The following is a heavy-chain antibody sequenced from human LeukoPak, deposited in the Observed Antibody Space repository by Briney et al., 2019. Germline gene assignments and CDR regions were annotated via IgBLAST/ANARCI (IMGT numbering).Heavy chain of an antibody. CDR1: GFSFDDYA. D-gene: IGHD3-16*01. CDR3: AKVGDQWPSMDS. Sequence: PGGSLRLSCAASGFSFDDYAMNWVRQAPGKGLEWVSLISGLGDIIHYADSVKGRLTISRDNSRNSLYLQMNSLTTEDTAFYYCAKVGDQWPSMDSWGRGTLVTVSS. J-gene: IGHJ4*02. CDR2: ISGLGDII. V-gene: IGHV3-43*02.